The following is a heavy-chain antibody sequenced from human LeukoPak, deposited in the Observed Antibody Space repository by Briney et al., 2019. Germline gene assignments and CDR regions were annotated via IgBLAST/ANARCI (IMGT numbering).Heavy chain of an antibody. D-gene: IGHD2-2*01. CDR3: ARGGRAYCSSTSCYGAFDI. CDR2: IIPIFGTA. J-gene: IGHJ3*02. CDR1: GGTFSSYA. V-gene: IGHV1-69*06. Sequence: ASVKASRKASGGTFSSYAISWVRQAPGQGLEWMGGIIPIFGTANYAQKFQGRVTITADKSTSTAYMEPSSLRSEDTAVYYCARGGRAYCSSTSCYGAFDIWGQGTMVTVSS.